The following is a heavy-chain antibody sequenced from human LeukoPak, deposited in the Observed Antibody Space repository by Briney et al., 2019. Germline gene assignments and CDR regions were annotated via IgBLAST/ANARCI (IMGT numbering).Heavy chain of an antibody. CDR2: IYHSGST. CDR3: VRVPFAFYGMEA. D-gene: IGHD4/OR15-4a*01. J-gene: IGHJ6*04. Sequence: PSGTLSLTCAVSSDSIRSNNWWSWVRQPPGKGLEWIGEIYHSGSTNYNPSLKSRVTISADTSKNQLSLKLSSVTAADTAVYYCVRVPFAFYGMEAWGKGTTVSVSS. CDR1: SDSIRSNNW. V-gene: IGHV4-4*02.